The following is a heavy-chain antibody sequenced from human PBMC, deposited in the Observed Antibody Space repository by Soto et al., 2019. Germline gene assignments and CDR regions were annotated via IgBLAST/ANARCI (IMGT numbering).Heavy chain of an antibody. D-gene: IGHD1-26*01. J-gene: IGHJ5*02. CDR1: GGSISSSNW. CDR2: IYHSGNT. V-gene: IGHV4-4*02. Sequence: VQLRQSGPGLVKPSGTLSLTCAVSGGSISSSNWWTWVRQAPGKGLEWIGEIYHSGNTYYNPSLKGRVTITADKSNNQVSLKLNSVTAADTAVYYCATLPPRVVASLLPIPTWGQGTLVTVSS. CDR3: ATLPPRVVASLLPIPT.